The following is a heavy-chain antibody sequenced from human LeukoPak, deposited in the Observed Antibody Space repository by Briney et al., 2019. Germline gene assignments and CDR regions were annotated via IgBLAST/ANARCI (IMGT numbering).Heavy chain of an antibody. CDR2: ISSSSSTI. CDR3: ATPVDTAMVSEVDY. Sequence: PGGSLRLSCAASGFTFSSYSMNWVRQAPGKGREWVSYISSSSSTIYYADSVKGRFTISRDNAKDSLYLQMNSLRAEDTAVYYCATPVDTAMVSEVDYWGQGTLVTVSS. V-gene: IGHV3-48*04. D-gene: IGHD5-18*01. J-gene: IGHJ4*02. CDR1: GFTFSSYS.